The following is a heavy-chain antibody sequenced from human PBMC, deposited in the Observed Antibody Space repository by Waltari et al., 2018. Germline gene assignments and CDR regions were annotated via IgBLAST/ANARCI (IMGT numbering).Heavy chain of an antibody. CDR2: INPNSGGT. D-gene: IGHD1-26*01. V-gene: IGHV1-2*06. J-gene: IGHJ4*02. CDR3: ASAATRVEWELLYY. Sequence: QVQLVQSGAEVKKPGASVKVSCKASGYTFTGHYMHWVRQAPGQGLEWMGRINPNSGGTNYTQKFQGRVTRTRDTSISTAYMGLGRLRSDETAVYYCASAATRVEWELLYYWGQGTLVTVSS. CDR1: GYTFTGHY.